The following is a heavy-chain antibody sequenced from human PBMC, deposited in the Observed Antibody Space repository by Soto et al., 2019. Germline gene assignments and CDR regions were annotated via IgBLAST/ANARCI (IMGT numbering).Heavy chain of an antibody. J-gene: IGHJ6*02. CDR1: GGSISSGDYY. CDR3: ASVQIWVFYGMDF. Sequence: SETLSLTCTVSGGSISSGDYYWSWIRQPPGKGLEWIGYIYYSGSTYYNPSLKSRVTISVDTSKNQFSLKLSSVTAADTAVYYCASVQIWVFYGMDFWGQGTTVTVSS. CDR2: IYYSGST. D-gene: IGHD3-16*01. V-gene: IGHV4-30-4*01.